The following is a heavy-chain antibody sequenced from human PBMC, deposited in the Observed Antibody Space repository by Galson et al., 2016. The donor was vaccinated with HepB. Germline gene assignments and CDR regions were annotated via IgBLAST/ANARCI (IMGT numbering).Heavy chain of an antibody. CDR2: VNGDGSST. D-gene: IGHD5-18*01. CDR1: GFTFSSYW. CDR3: ARRDIPMANDY. Sequence: SLRLSCAASGFTFSSYWMTWVRQAPGKGLVWVSRVNGDGSSTSYADYVKGRFTISRDNAKNTLYLQMNSLRAEDTAVYFCARRDIPMANDYWGQGVLVTVSS. J-gene: IGHJ4*02. V-gene: IGHV3-74*01.